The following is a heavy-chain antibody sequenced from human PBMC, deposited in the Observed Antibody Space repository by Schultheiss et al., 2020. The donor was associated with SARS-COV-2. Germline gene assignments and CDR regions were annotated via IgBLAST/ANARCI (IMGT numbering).Heavy chain of an antibody. J-gene: IGHJ3*02. V-gene: IGHV3-9*01. D-gene: IGHD6-19*01. CDR2: ISWNSGSI. CDR3: AGGGRGWVKDAFDI. CDR1: GFTFDDYA. Sequence: GGSLRLSCAASGFTFDDYAMHWVRQAPGKGLEWVSGISWNSGSIGYADSVKGRFTISRDNAKNSLYLEMNSLRAEDTAVYYCAGGGRGWVKDAFDIWGQGTMVTVSS.